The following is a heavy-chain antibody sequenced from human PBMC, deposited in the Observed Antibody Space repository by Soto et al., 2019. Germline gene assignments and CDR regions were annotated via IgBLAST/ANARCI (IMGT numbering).Heavy chain of an antibody. CDR3: ARQDLTPEANYYFDY. Sequence: GESLKISCKGSGYSFTGYWINWVRQMPGKGLGWLGRFDPSDSFTNYSPSFQGHVTFSGDKSIDTAYLQWTSLKASDTAMYYCARQDLTPEANYYFDYWGQGALVTVSS. CDR2: FDPSDSFT. V-gene: IGHV5-10-1*01. J-gene: IGHJ4*02. CDR1: GYSFTGYW.